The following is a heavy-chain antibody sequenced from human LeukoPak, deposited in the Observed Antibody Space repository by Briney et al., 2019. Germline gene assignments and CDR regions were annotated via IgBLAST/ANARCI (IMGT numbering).Heavy chain of an antibody. D-gene: IGHD6-19*01. V-gene: IGHV4-39*01. Sequence: PSETLSLTCTVSGGSIRSSYYYWVWIRQPPGKGLEWIGSIYYSGSTYYNASLKSRGTISVDTSKNQFSLKLNSVTAADTAVYFCARQLVAVAGTGYFDYWGQGTLVTVSS. CDR3: ARQLVAVAGTGYFDY. J-gene: IGHJ4*02. CDR1: GGSIRSSYYY. CDR2: IYYSGST.